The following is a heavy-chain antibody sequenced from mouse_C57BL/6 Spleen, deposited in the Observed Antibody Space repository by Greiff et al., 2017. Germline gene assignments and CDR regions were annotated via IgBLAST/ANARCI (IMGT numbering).Heavy chain of an antibody. V-gene: IGHV1-61*01. J-gene: IGHJ4*01. Sequence: QVQLQQPGAELVRPGSSVKLSCKASGYTFTSYWMDWVKQRPGQGLEWIGNIYPSDSETHYNQKFKDKATLTVDKSSSTAYMQLSSLTSEDSAVYYSARGTGTDYAIDYWGQGTSVTGAS. CDR2: IYPSDSET. CDR1: GYTFTSYW. D-gene: IGHD4-1*01. CDR3: ARGTGTDYAIDY.